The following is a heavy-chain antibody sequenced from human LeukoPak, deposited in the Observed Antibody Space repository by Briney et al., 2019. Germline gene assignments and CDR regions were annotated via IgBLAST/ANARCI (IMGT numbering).Heavy chain of an antibody. CDR3: ARDYGSHGEYFDY. J-gene: IGHJ4*02. CDR2: ISNGGGTI. Sequence: PGGSLRLSCAASGFSFSSYSMNWVRQAPGKGLEWVSYISNGGGTIYYADSVRGRFTISRDNAKNSVYLQMDSPRDEDTAVYYCARDYGSHGEYFDYWGQGALVTVSS. D-gene: IGHD3-10*01. CDR1: GFSFSSYS. V-gene: IGHV3-48*02.